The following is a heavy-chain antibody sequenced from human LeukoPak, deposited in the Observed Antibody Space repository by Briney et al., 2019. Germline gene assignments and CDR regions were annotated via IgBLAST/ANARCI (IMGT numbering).Heavy chain of an antibody. CDR2: IWYDGSNK. D-gene: IGHD4-17*01. CDR3: TRPTLYGDYDY. CDR1: GFTFSSYG. Sequence: PGGSLRLSCAASGFTFSSYGMHWVRQAPGKGLEWVAVIWYDGSNKYYADSVKGRFTISRDNSKNTLYLQMNSLKTEDTAVYYCTRPTLYGDYDYWGQGTLVTVSS. V-gene: IGHV3-33*01. J-gene: IGHJ4*02.